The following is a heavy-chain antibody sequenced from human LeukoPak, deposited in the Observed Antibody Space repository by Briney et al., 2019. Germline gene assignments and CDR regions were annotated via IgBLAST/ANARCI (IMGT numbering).Heavy chain of an antibody. CDR3: ASDSFYESGGYFYY. J-gene: IGHJ4*02. CDR1: GFTFSSYA. CDR2: ISGSGGST. D-gene: IGHD3-22*01. V-gene: IGHV3-23*01. Sequence: GGSLRLSCAASGFTFSSYAMSWVRQAPGKGLEWVSAISGSGGSTYYADSVKGRFTISRDNSKNTLYLQMNSLRAEDTAVYYCASDSFYESGGYFYYWGQGTPVTVSS.